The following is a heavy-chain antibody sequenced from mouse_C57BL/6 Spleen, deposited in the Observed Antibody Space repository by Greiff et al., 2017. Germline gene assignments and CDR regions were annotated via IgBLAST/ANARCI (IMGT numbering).Heavy chain of an antibody. Sequence: VQLKQSGPELVKPGASVKISCKASGYSFTDYNMNWVKQSNGKSLEWIGVINPNYGTTSYNQKFKGKATLTVDQSSSTAYMQLNSLTSEDSAVSYCARRDLLWPLYFDYWGQGATLTVSS. CDR2: INPNYGTT. CDR1: GYSFTDYN. J-gene: IGHJ2*01. CDR3: ARRDLLWPLYFDY. V-gene: IGHV1-39*01. D-gene: IGHD2-1*01.